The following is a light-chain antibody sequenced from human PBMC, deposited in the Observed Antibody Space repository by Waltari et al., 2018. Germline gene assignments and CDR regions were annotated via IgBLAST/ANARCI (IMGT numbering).Light chain of an antibody. CDR3: QTGGHGTWV. J-gene: IGLJ3*02. CDR2: VNSDGGH. CDR1: SGHSTNI. V-gene: IGLV4-69*01. Sequence: QLVLTQSPSASASLGASVKLTCTLSSGHSTNIIASIQQQPEKGPRYLMKVNSDGGHSKGDEIPDRFSGSSSGAERYLTISTVQSEDEADYYCQTGGHGTWVFGGGTKLTVL.